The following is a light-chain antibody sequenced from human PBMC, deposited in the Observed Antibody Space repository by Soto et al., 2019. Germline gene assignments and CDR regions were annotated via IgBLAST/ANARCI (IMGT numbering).Light chain of an antibody. Sequence: DIQGPQSPSTLSGSVADRVTLTCRAHQPISIWFAWYQKKPGKATNILIYKAANLTSGVPSRFSGSVSGTDFTLTISSLQPDDFATYYCPHYNSYSEAFGQWTKV. V-gene: IGKV1-5*03. CDR1: QPISIW. CDR2: KAA. CDR3: PHYNSYSEA. J-gene: IGKJ1*01.